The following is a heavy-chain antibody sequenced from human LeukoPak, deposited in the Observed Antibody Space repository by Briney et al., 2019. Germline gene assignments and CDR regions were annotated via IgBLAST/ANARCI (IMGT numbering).Heavy chain of an antibody. Sequence: GGSLRLSCAASGFTFNNYAMSWVRQAPGKGLECVSGIRGDGSGGSTYYADSVKGRFTLSRDNSKNTVYLQMNSLRVEDTAVYYCAKAAVSVDTTYYYGMDVWGQGTTVTVSS. V-gene: IGHV3-23*01. CDR2: IRGDGSGGST. D-gene: IGHD1-1*01. CDR1: GFTFNNYA. J-gene: IGHJ6*02. CDR3: AKAAVSVDTTYYYGMDV.